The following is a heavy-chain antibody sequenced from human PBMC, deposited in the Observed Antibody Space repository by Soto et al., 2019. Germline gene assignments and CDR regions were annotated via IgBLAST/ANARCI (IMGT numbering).Heavy chain of an antibody. J-gene: IGHJ5*02. CDR3: TRGPPRVQWFDP. CDR2: IYFTGST. V-gene: IGHV4-61*01. CDR1: GGAASSGTYY. Sequence: SETLSLTCTVSGGAASSGTYYWSWIRQPPGKGLEWIGHIYFTGSTNYNPSLKSRVTMSLDTSRNQFSLKLSSVTAADTAVYYCTRGPPRVQWFDPWGLGTLVTVSS.